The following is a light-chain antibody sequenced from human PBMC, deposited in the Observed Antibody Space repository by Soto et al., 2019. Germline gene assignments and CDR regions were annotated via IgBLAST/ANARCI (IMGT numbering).Light chain of an antibody. V-gene: IGKV3-15*01. CDR1: QSVSSN. CDR3: QQYNNWPPLT. J-gene: IGKJ4*01. CDR2: GAS. Sequence: EIVMTQSPATLSVSPGERATLSYRASQSVSSNLAWYQQKPGQAPRLLIYGASTRATGIPARFSGSGSGTEFTHTISSLQSEDFAVYYCQQYNNWPPLTFGGGTKVDIK.